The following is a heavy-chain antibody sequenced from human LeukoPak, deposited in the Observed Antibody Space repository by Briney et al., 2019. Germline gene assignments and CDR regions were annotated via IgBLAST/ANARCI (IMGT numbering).Heavy chain of an antibody. CDR2: VFNSGT. Sequence: SPSHSLTCTVSGRSIRNFYCRWIRHTPGEGLEWIGYVFNSGTSYNPSLKSRVTISMDTSKNQFSLNLNSVTAADTAHYYCARDYGCKFDCWGQGTLVTVSS. J-gene: IGHJ4*02. V-gene: IGHV4-59*01. CDR3: ARDYGCKFDC. D-gene: IGHD4-17*01. CDR1: GRSIRNFY.